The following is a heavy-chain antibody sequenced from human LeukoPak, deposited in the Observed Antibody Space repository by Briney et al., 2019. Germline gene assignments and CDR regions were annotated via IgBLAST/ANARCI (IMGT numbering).Heavy chain of an antibody. D-gene: IGHD2-8*01. V-gene: IGHV4-38-2*02. J-gene: IGHJ4*02. CDR3: ARCLTYCTNGVCYTGFDY. Sequence: SETLSLTCTVSGASINTYYWGWIRQPPGKGLEWIGSIYHSGSTYYNPSLKSRVTISVDTSKNQFSLKLSSVTAADTAVYYCARCLTYCTNGVCYTGFDYWGQGTLVTVSS. CDR2: IYHSGST. CDR1: GASINTYY.